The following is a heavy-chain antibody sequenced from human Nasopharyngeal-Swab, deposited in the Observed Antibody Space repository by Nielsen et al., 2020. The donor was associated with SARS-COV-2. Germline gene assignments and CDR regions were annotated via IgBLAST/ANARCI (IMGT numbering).Heavy chain of an antibody. CDR2: ISYDGSNK. CDR1: GFTFSSYG. CDR3: AKRSDYDFWSGGLYYYYYGMDV. Sequence: LSLTCAASGFTFSSYGMHWVRQAPGKGLEWVSVISYDGSNKYYADSVKGRFTISRDNSKNTLYLQMNSLRAEDTAVYYCAKRSDYDFWSGGLYYYYYGMDVWGQGTTVTVSS. V-gene: IGHV3-30*18. J-gene: IGHJ6*02. D-gene: IGHD3-3*01.